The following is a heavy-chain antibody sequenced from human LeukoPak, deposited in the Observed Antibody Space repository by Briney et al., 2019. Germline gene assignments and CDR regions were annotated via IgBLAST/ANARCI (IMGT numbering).Heavy chain of an antibody. V-gene: IGHV4-59*01. Sequence: PSETLSLTRTVSGVSISPYCWSWIRQPPGKGLEWIGYIYYSGSTTYNPSLKSPVTISVDTSRNQFSLKLSSVTAADTAVYYCARGAGAFDYWGHGTLVTVSS. CDR2: IYYSGST. CDR3: ARGAGAFDY. CDR1: GVSISPYC. D-gene: IGHD6-19*01. J-gene: IGHJ4*01.